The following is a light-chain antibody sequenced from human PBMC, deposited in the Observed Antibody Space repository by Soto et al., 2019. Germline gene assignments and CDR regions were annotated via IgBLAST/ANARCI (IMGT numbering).Light chain of an antibody. CDR3: CSYGGARSYV. V-gene: IGLV2-23*01. Sequence: QSPSTQPASASGAPVQSVTITCLGSIRDVGSCGPVSWDQPHPGQVLKLIIYAGGRRPSGVSSRFSGYKTGNTASLTFPGLQAEDEANDYCCSYGGARSYVFGTGTKVTV. J-gene: IGLJ1*01. CDR1: IRDVGSCGP. CDR2: AGG.